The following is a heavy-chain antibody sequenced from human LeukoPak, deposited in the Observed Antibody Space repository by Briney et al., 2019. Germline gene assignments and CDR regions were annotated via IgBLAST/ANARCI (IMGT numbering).Heavy chain of an antibody. CDR3: ARVAGSIDY. Sequence: GASVKVSCKASVYSFTTYDINWVRQATGQGLEWMGWMNLKSGYTGYAQKFQGRVTITRDTSTSTVYMELSSLRSEDTAVYYCARVAGSIDYWGQGTLVTVSS. J-gene: IGHJ4*02. D-gene: IGHD1-26*01. V-gene: IGHV1-8*03. CDR1: VYSFTTYD. CDR2: MNLKSGYT.